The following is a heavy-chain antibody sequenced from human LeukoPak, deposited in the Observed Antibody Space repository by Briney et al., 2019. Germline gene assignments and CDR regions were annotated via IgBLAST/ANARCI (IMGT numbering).Heavy chain of an antibody. CDR2: IGADSGDTHGDT. Sequence: ASVKVSCKASGYRLRHHGISWVSQAPGHGLEGKGWIGADSGDTHGDTHYAEKLQGGVTMTTDTSTDTAYMDLRSLTSEDTCVYYCARGSSPYNWYFDLWGRGTLVTVSS. CDR3: ARGSSPYNWYFDL. D-gene: IGHD4-11*01. CDR1: GYRLRHHG. J-gene: IGHJ2*01. V-gene: IGHV1-18*01.